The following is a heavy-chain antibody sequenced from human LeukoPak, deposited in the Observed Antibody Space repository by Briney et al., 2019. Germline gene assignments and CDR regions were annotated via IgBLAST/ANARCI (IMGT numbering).Heavy chain of an antibody. CDR1: GVSISSYY. V-gene: IGHV4-4*07. CDR3: ARFYGSGSYYTD. J-gene: IGHJ4*02. D-gene: IGHD3-10*01. Sequence: PSETLSLTCTVSGVSISSYYWSWIRQPAGKGLEWIRRIYTSGSTNYNPSLKSRVTMSVDTSKNQFSLKLSSVTAADTPVYYCARFYGSGSYYTDWGQGKLVIVSS. CDR2: IYTSGST.